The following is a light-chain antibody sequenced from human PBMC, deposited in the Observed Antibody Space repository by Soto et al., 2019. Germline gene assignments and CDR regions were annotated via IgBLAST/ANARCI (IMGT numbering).Light chain of an antibody. J-gene: IGLJ2*01. CDR2: EVS. V-gene: IGLV2-8*01. Sequence: QSALTQPPSASGSPGQSVAISCTGTSSAFGAYNYVSWYQQHPGKAPKLMISEVSKRPSGVPDRFSGSKSGNTASLTVSGLQAEDEADYYCSSFAGNNNLVFGGGTKLTVL. CDR3: SSFAGNNNLV. CDR1: SSAFGAYNY.